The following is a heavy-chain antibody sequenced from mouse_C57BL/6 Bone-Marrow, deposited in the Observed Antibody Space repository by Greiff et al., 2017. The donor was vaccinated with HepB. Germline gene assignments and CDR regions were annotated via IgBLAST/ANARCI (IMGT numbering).Heavy chain of an antibody. CDR2: IYPGSGST. J-gene: IGHJ2*01. Sequence: QVQLKESGAELVKPGASVKMSCKASGYTFTSYWITWVKQRPGQGLEWIGDIYPGSGSTNYNEKFKSKATLTVDTSSSTAYMQLSSLTSEDSAVYYCARGWDYWGQGTTLTVSS. CDR3: ARGWDY. D-gene: IGHD1-1*02. CDR1: GYTFTSYW. V-gene: IGHV1-55*01.